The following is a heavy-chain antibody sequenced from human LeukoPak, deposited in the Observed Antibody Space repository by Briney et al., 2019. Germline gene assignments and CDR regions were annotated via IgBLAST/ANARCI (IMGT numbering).Heavy chain of an antibody. CDR2: MNPNSGNT. D-gene: IGHD3-3*01. V-gene: IGHV1-8*01. Sequence: AAPVKVSCKASGYTFTSYDINWVRQATGQGLEWMGWMNPNSGNTGYAQKFQGRVTMTRNTSISTAYMELSSLRSEDTAVYYCARAPVTIFGVVGEYMDVWGKGTTVTVSS. CDR1: GYTFTSYD. CDR3: ARAPVTIFGVVGEYMDV. J-gene: IGHJ6*03.